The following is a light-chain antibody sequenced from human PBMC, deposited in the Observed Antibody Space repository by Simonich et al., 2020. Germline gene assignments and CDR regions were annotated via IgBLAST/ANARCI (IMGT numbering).Light chain of an antibody. J-gene: IGLJ2*01. Sequence: QSVLTQPPSVSGAPGQRVTISCTGSRSNIGAGYDVHWYQQLPGTAPKLLIYGTSNRPSGVPDRFSGSKSGTSASLAITGLQAEDEADYYCQSYDSSLSAPIFGGGTKLTVL. V-gene: IGLV1-40*01. CDR3: QSYDSSLSAPI. CDR2: GTS. CDR1: RSNIGAGYD.